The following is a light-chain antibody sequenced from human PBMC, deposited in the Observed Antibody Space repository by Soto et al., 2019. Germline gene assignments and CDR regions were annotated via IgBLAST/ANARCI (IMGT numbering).Light chain of an antibody. Sequence: DIQMTQSPSTLSASVGDRVTITCRASQSISSWLAWYQQKPGKAPKVLIYDASRLESGVPSRFSGSGSGTEFTLTISSLQPADFATYYCQQYNSNSWTFGQGTKVDI. CDR1: QSISSW. J-gene: IGKJ1*01. CDR2: DAS. V-gene: IGKV1-5*01. CDR3: QQYNSNSWT.